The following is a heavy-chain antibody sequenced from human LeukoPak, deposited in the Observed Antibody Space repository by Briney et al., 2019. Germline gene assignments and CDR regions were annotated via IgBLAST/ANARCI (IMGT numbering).Heavy chain of an antibody. CDR1: GYTFTGYY. CDR2: IIPIFGTA. V-gene: IGHV1-69*13. Sequence: ASVKVSCKASGYTFTGYYMHWVRQAPGQGLEWMGGIIPIFGTANYAQKFQGRVTITADESTSTAYMELSSLRSEDTAVYYCARATITMVRDYYYYYGMDVWGQGTTVTVSS. J-gene: IGHJ6*02. D-gene: IGHD3-10*01. CDR3: ARATITMVRDYYYYYGMDV.